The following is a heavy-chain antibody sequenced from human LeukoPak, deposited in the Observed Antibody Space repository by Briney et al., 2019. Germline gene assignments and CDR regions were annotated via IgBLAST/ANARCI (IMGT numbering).Heavy chain of an antibody. CDR2: IYYSGTT. CDR1: GGSISSSSYY. J-gene: IGHJ4*02. Sequence: SETLSLSCTVSGGSISSSSYYWGWIRQPPGKGLEWIGSIYYSGTTYYNPSLKSRVTISVDTSKNQFSLKVSSVTAADTAVYYCARDLVDTAMVLDYWGQGTLVTVSS. D-gene: IGHD5-18*01. V-gene: IGHV4-39*07. CDR3: ARDLVDTAMVLDY.